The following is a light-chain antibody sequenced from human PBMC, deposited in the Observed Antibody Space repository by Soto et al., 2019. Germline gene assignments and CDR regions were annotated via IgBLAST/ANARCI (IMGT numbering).Light chain of an antibody. J-gene: IGLJ3*02. CDR3: CSYAGSVTWV. V-gene: IGLV2-11*01. CDR2: DVN. Sequence: QSALTQPRSVSGSPGQSVAISCTGTSSDVGGYNYVSWYQQHPGQAPKLMIYDVNKWPSGVPDRFSGSKSGNTASLTISGLQAEDEADYYCCSYAGSVTWVFGGGTKLTVL. CDR1: SSDVGGYNY.